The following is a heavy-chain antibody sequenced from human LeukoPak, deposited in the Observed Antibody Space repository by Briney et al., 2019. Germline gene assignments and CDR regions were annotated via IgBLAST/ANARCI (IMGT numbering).Heavy chain of an antibody. D-gene: IGHD3-22*01. J-gene: IGHJ3*02. CDR1: GGTFISYT. CDR3: ARGGYYDSSGYLDAFDI. CDR2: IIPILGIA. V-gene: IGHV1-69*02. Sequence: SVKVSCKASGGTFISYTVSWVRQAPGQGLEWMGRIIPILGIANYAQKFQGRVTITADKSTSTAYMELSSLRSEDTAVYYCARGGYYDSSGYLDAFDIWGQGTMVTVSS.